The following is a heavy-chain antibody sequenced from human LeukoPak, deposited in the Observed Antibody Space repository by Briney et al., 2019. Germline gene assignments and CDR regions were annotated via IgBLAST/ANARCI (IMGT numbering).Heavy chain of an antibody. D-gene: IGHD3-10*02. Sequence: AGGSLRLSCAASGFTFSSYWMSWVRQAPGKGLEWVSYISSSDSTIYYADSVKGRFTISRDNAKNSLYLQMNSLRAEDTAVYYCAELGITMIGGVWGKGTTVTISS. CDR1: GFTFSSYW. CDR3: AELGITMIGGV. J-gene: IGHJ6*04. CDR2: ISSSDSTI. V-gene: IGHV3-48*04.